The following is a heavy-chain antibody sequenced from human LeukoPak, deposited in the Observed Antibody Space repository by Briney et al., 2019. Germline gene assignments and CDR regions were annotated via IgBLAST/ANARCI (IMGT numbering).Heavy chain of an antibody. Sequence: ASVKVSCKTSGYTFTSYGISWVRQAPGQRLEWMGWISAYNANTNYAQNLQGRVTMTTDTSTTTAYMELRSLRSDDTAVYYCARDGHIAAELFDYWGQGTLVTVPS. CDR2: ISAYNANT. D-gene: IGHD6-25*01. J-gene: IGHJ4*02. CDR3: ARDGHIAAELFDY. CDR1: GYTFTSYG. V-gene: IGHV1-18*01.